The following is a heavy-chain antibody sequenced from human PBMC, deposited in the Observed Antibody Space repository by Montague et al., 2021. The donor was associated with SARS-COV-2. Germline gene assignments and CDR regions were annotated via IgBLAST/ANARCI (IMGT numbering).Heavy chain of an antibody. J-gene: IGHJ6*02. CDR2: IYYSGST. CDR3: ARGGGYYNYGLDV. CDR1: GGSISNYY. D-gene: IGHD3-22*01. Sequence: SETLSLTCTVSGGSISNYYWSWIWQPPARGLGWIGYIYYSGSTDYSPSLKSRVTISLDTSKNQFSLKVTSVTAADTAVYYCARGGGYYNYGLDVWGPGTTVTVSS. V-gene: IGHV4-59*01.